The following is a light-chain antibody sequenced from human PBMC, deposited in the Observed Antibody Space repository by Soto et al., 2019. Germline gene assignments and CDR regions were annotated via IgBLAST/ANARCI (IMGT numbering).Light chain of an antibody. CDR1: QSIGSW. J-gene: IGKJ5*01. CDR3: QQLNSYPS. CDR2: KAS. V-gene: IGKV1-5*03. Sequence: EIQMTQSPSTLSASVGDRVTITFRARQSIGSWLAWYQQKPGKAPKLLISKASSLESGVPSRFSASGSGTEFTLTISSLQPDDFATYYCQQLNSYPSFGQGTRLEIK.